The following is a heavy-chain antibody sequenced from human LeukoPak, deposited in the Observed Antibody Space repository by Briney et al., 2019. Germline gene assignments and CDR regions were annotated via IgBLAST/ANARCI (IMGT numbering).Heavy chain of an antibody. Sequence: SETLSLTCSVSIGSISSSKWWSWVRQSPVKGLEWIGEIYLYGTTNYNPSFTSRVTMSVDRSRNQFSLKLSSVTAADTAVYYCASIDVVWFPRYWGQGTLVTVSS. D-gene: IGHD2-21*01. J-gene: IGHJ4*02. CDR2: IYLYGTT. CDR1: IGSISSSKW. V-gene: IGHV4-4*02. CDR3: ASIDVVWFPRY.